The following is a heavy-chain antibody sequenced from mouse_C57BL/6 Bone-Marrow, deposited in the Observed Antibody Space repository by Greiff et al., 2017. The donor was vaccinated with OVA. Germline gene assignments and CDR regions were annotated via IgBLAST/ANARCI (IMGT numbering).Heavy chain of an antibody. Sequence: EVKLMESGGGLVQPKGSLKLSCAASGFSFNTYAMNWVRQAPGKGLEWVARIRSKSNNYATYYADSVKDRFTISRDDSESMLYLQMNNLKTEDTAMYYCVRDGTTVWGQGTLVTVSA. CDR2: IRSKSNNYAT. CDR3: VRDGTTV. D-gene: IGHD1-1*01. V-gene: IGHV10-1*01. CDR1: GFSFNTYA. J-gene: IGHJ3*01.